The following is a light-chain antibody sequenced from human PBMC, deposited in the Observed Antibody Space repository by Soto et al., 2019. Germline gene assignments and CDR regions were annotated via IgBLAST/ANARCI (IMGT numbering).Light chain of an antibody. CDR2: DAV. J-gene: IGKJ4*01. CDR3: QQGSNRALT. V-gene: IGKV3-11*01. Sequence: EIVLTQSPATLSLSPGERATLSCRASQIIDSYFAWYQKKPGEAPRLLIYDAVNRATGIPARFSGSGCGTDITLTISRLQPEDFAVYCCQQGSNRALTLDGGTKVEIK. CDR1: QIIDSY.